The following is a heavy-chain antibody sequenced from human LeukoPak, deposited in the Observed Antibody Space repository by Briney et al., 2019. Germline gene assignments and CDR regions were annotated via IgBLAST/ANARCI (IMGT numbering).Heavy chain of an antibody. Sequence: GGSLRLSCAASGFTFSSYSMNWVRQAPGKGLEWVSSISSSSSYIYYADSVKGRFTISRDNAKNSLYLQMNSLRAEDTAVYYCARDRYCSSTSCYAGHADYWGQGTLVTVSS. V-gene: IGHV3-21*01. D-gene: IGHD2-2*01. CDR1: GFTFSSYS. CDR2: ISSSSSYI. CDR3: ARDRYCSSTSCYAGHADY. J-gene: IGHJ4*02.